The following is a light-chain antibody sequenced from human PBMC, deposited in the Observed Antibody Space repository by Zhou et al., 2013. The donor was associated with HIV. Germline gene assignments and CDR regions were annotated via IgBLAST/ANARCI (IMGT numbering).Light chain of an antibody. CDR2: DAS. J-gene: IGKJ1*01. Sequence: EIVLTQSPGTLSLSPGERATLSCRASQSVSNNYLAWYQQKPGQAPRLLIYDASNRATGIPARFSGSGSGTDFTLTISSLEPEDFAVYYCQQRGNWPPTWTFGQGTKVEIK. CDR3: QQRGNWPPTWT. CDR1: QSVSNNY. V-gene: IGKV3-11*01.